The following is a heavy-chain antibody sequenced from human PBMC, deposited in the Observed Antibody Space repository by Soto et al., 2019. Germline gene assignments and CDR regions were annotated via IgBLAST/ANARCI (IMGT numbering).Heavy chain of an antibody. V-gene: IGHV4-30-4*01. CDR3: ARGRYCLTGRCFPNWFDS. CDR2: IYKSATT. J-gene: IGHJ5*01. D-gene: IGHD7-27*01. Sequence: SETLSLTCSVSGDSISNLDYSWAWIRQPPGQALEYIGYIYKSATTYYNPSFESRVAISVDTSKSQFSLNVTSVTAADTAVYFCARGRYCLTGRCFPNWFDSWGQGALVTVSS. CDR1: GDSISNLDYS.